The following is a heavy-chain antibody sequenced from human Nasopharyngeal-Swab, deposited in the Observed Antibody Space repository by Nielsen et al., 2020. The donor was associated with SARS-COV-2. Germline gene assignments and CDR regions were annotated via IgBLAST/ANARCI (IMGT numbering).Heavy chain of an antibody. CDR3: ARHHYAYYYGSGSYFQSRYCYYYYMDV. CDR1: GGSVSSSSYY. CDR2: IYYSGST. D-gene: IGHD3-10*01. V-gene: IGHV4-39*01. Sequence: SETLSLTCTVSGGSVSSSSYYWGWIRQPPGKGLEWIGSIYYSGSTYYNPSLKSRVTISVDTSKNQFSLKLSSVTAADTAVYYCARHHYAYYYGSGSYFQSRYCYYYYMDVWGKGTTVTVSS. J-gene: IGHJ6*03.